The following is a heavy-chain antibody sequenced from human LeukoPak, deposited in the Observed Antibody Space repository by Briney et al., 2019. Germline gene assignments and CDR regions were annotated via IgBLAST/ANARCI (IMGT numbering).Heavy chain of an antibody. CDR2: INPNSGVT. J-gene: IGHJ4*02. CDR3: ARDIVPAASLDY. D-gene: IGHD2-2*01. Sequence: ASVKVSCKASGYTFSGFYIHWVRQAPGQGLEWMGWINPNSGVTNYAQKFQGRVTMTRDTSISTAYMELSRLRSDDTAVYYCARDIVPAASLDYWGQGTLVTVSS. CDR1: GYTFSGFY. V-gene: IGHV1-2*02.